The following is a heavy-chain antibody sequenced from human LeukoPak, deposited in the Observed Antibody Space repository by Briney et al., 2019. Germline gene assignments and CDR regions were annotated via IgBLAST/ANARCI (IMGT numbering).Heavy chain of an antibody. CDR1: GFTFSSYS. D-gene: IGHD1-14*01. V-gene: IGHV3-21*01. CDR3: AREKAEDFDY. Sequence: PGGSLTLSCAASGFTFSSYSMNWVRQAPRMGLEWVSSIGSSSISIYYADSVKGRFTTSRDNAKNSLYLQMNSLRPDDTAVYFCAREKAEDFDYWGQGTLVTVSS. J-gene: IGHJ4*02. CDR2: IGSSSISI.